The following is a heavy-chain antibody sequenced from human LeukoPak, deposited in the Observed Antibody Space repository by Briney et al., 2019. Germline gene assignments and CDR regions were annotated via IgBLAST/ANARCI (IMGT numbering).Heavy chain of an antibody. CDR1: GGSISSSSYY. CDR2: IYYSGST. V-gene: IGHV4-39*01. Sequence: PSETLSLTCTVSGGSISSSSYYWGWLRQPPGKGLEWIVSIYYSGSTYYNPSLKSRVTISVDTSKNQFSLKLSSVTAADTAVYYCARQTYGDYRQYYYYYGMDVWGQGTTVTVSS. J-gene: IGHJ6*02. CDR3: ARQTYGDYRQYYYYYGMDV. D-gene: IGHD4-17*01.